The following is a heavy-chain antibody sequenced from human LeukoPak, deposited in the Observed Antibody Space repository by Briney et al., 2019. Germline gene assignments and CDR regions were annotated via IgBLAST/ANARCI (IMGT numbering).Heavy chain of an antibody. CDR2: ISGSGGST. Sequence: GGSLRLSCAASGFTFSRYTMNWVRQAPGKGLEWVSAISGSGGSTYYADSVRGRFTISRDNAKNSLYLQMNSLRAEDTALYYCARDKAASRPDYFDYWGRGTLVTVSS. J-gene: IGHJ4*02. CDR3: ARDKAASRPDYFDY. D-gene: IGHD6-6*01. CDR1: GFTFSRYT. V-gene: IGHV3-23*01.